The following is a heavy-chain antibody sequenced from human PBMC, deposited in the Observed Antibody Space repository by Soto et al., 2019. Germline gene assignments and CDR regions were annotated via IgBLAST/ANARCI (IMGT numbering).Heavy chain of an antibody. CDR3: ARVRGNYYDSSGYYSGEYYFDY. V-gene: IGHV4-59*01. CDR2: IYYSGST. D-gene: IGHD3-22*01. Sequence: SETLSLPGTVSGGSISSYYWSWIRQPPGKGLEWIGYIYYSGSTNYNPSLKSRGTISVDTSKNQFSLKLSSVTAADTAVYYCARVRGNYYDSSGYYSGEYYFDYWRQGTLVTVSS. J-gene: IGHJ4*02. CDR1: GGSISSYY.